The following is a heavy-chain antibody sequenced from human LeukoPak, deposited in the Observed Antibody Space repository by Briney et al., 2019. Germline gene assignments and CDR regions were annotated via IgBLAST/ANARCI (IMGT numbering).Heavy chain of an antibody. V-gene: IGHV4-31*03. CDR1: GGSISSGGYY. CDR3: ARAKRYYDSSGYFPDSDY. Sequence: SQTLSLTCTVSGGSISSGGYYWSWIRQHPGKGLEWIGYIYYSGSTYYNPSLKSRVTISVGTSKNQFSLKLSSVTAADTAVYYCARAKRYYDSSGYFPDSDYWGQGTLVAVSS. J-gene: IGHJ4*02. CDR2: IYYSGST. D-gene: IGHD3-22*01.